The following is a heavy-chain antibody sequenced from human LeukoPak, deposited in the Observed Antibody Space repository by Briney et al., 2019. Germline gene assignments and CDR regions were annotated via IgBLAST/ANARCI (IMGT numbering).Heavy chain of an antibody. CDR2: ISSSSSYI. CDR1: GFTFSSYS. CDR3: ARVANCGGDCYSFDY. Sequence: GGSLRLSCAASGFTFSSYSMNWVRQAPGKGLEWVSSISSSSSYIYYADSVKGRFTISRDNAKNSLYLQMNSLRAEDTAVYYCARVANCGGDCYSFDYWGQGTLVTVSS. D-gene: IGHD2-21*02. V-gene: IGHV3-21*04. J-gene: IGHJ4*02.